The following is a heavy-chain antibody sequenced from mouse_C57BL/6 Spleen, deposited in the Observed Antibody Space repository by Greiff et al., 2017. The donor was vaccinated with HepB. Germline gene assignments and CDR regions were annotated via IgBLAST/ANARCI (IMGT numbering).Heavy chain of an antibody. CDR1: GFTFSDYY. Sequence: EVMLVESGGGLVQPGGSLKLSCAASGFTFSDYYMYWVRQTPEKRLEWVAYISNGGGSTYYPDTVKGRFTISRDNAKNTLYLQMSRLTSEDTAMYYCARSYYYAMDYWGQGTSVTVSS. V-gene: IGHV5-12*01. J-gene: IGHJ4*01. CDR3: ARSYYYAMDY. CDR2: ISNGGGST.